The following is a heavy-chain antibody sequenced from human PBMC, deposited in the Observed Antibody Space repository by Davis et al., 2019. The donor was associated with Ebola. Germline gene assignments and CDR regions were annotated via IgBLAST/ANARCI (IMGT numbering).Heavy chain of an antibody. CDR1: GGPFRSAG. V-gene: IGHV1-69*04. D-gene: IGHD3-16*01. CDR3: AREQGGGASRIDH. Sequence: AASVKVSCKASGGPFRSAGNSWVRQAPGQGLEWMGRSIHILGMTDYAQKFQGRVIITADKSTNTAYMELHSLRSEDTALYYCAREQGGGASRIDHWGQGSLVIVSS. J-gene: IGHJ4*02. CDR2: SIHILGMT.